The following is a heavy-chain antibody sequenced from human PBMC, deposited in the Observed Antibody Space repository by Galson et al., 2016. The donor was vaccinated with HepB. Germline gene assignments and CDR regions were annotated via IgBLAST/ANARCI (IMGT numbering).Heavy chain of an antibody. CDR1: GFTFSSYW. D-gene: IGHD2-21*02. CDR3: ARDYDHCGADPM. Sequence: SLRLSCAASGFTFSSYWMSWVRQAPGKGLEWVDNIRYDGSQQYYVDYVKGRFTISRDNAKNSLYLQMVSLRAEETAVYYCARDYDHCGADPMGAQGILVTVSS. CDR2: IRYDGSQQ. V-gene: IGHV3-7*01. J-gene: IGHJ4*02.